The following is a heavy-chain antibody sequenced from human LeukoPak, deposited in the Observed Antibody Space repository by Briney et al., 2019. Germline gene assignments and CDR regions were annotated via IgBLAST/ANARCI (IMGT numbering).Heavy chain of an antibody. D-gene: IGHD1-1*01. J-gene: IGHJ6*02. V-gene: IGHV3-30*14. CDR2: ISYDGSNK. Sequence: GGSLRLSCAASGFTFSSYAMHWVRQAPGKGLEWVAVISYDGSNKYYADSVKGRFTISRDNSKNTLYLQMNSLRAEDTAVYYCARVRDNHVCYYYGMDVWGQGTTVTVSS. CDR3: ARVRDNHVCYYYGMDV. CDR1: GFTFSSYA.